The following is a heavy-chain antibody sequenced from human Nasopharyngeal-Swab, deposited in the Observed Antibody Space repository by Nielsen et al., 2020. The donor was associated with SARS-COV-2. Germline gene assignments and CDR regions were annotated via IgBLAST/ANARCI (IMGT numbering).Heavy chain of an antibody. V-gene: IGHV3-30*18. CDR3: AKDFERELPLILNYFQH. D-gene: IGHD1-26*01. CDR2: ISYDGSNK. J-gene: IGHJ1*01. Sequence: GESLKISCAASGFTFSSYGMHWVRQAPGKGLEWVAVISYDGSNKYYADSVKGRFTISRDNSKNTLYLQMNSLRAEDTAVYYCAKDFERELPLILNYFQHWGQGTLVTVSS. CDR1: GFTFSSYG.